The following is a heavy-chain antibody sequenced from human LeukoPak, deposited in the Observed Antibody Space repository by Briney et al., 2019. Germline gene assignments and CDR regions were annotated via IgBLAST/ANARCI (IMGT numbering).Heavy chain of an antibody. J-gene: IGHJ5*02. D-gene: IGHD5-12*01. Sequence: PGGSLRLSCAASGFTFTAYAMSWVRQDPRAGLEWVSGITGSGGHTVYADSLKGRFTISRDNSMNTLFLQMNSLRVDDTAVYYCAMDPNGAYIGATSFDPWGRGTLVTVSS. CDR2: ITGSGGHT. V-gene: IGHV3-23*01. CDR3: AMDPNGAYIGATSFDP. CDR1: GFTFTAYA.